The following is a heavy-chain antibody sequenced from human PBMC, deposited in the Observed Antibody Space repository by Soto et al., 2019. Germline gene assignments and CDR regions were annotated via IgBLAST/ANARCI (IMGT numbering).Heavy chain of an antibody. CDR1: GYSFTSYW. Sequence: ESLKISCKGSGYSFTSYWISWVRQMPGKGLEWMGRIDPSDSYTNYSPSFQGHVTISADKSISTAYLQWSGLKASDTAMYYCARHIVVVPAAPYYGMDVWGQGTTVTVSS. V-gene: IGHV5-10-1*01. J-gene: IGHJ6*02. CDR2: IDPSDSYT. D-gene: IGHD2-2*01. CDR3: ARHIVVVPAAPYYGMDV.